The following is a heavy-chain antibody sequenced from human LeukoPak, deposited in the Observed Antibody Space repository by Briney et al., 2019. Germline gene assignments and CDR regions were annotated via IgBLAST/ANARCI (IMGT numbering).Heavy chain of an antibody. CDR2: ISYDGSNK. Sequence: GGSLRLSCAASGFTFSSYAMHWVRQAPGKGLEWVAVISYDGSNKYYADSVKGRFTISRDNSKNTLYLQMNSLRAEDTAVYYCARMTSSGWYAAGYYFDYWGQGTLVTVSS. J-gene: IGHJ4*02. V-gene: IGHV3-30*04. CDR1: GFTFSSYA. CDR3: ARMTSSGWYAAGYYFDY. D-gene: IGHD6-19*01.